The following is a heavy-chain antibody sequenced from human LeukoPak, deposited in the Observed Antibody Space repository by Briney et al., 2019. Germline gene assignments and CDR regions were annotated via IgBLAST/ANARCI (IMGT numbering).Heavy chain of an antibody. CDR1: GGSISSSSYY. V-gene: IGHV4-39*07. D-gene: IGHD6-6*01. CDR2: IYYSGST. J-gene: IGHJ3*02. CDR3: ARAFKWYSSSSVRAFDI. Sequence: SETLSLTCTVSGGSISSSSYYWGWIRQPPGKGLEWIGSIYYSGSTYYNPSLKSRVTISVDTSKNQFSLKLTSVTAADTAVYYCARAFKWYSSSSVRAFDIWGQGTMVTVSS.